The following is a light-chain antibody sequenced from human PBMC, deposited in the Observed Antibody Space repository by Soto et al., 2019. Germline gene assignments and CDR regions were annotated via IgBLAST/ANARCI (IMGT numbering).Light chain of an antibody. CDR2: AAS. J-gene: IGKJ5*01. CDR3: QQLNSFPIT. V-gene: IGKV1-9*01. CDR1: QVISSY. Sequence: DIQLTQAPSFLVASAGHRVTITCRASQVISSYLAWYQQKPGRAPKLLIYAASTLQSGVPSRFSGSGSGTEFTLTITSLQPEDFATYYCQQLNSFPITFGQGTRLEIK.